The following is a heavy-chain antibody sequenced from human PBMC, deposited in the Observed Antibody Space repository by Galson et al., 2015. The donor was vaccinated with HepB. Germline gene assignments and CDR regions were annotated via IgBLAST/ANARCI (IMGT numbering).Heavy chain of an antibody. CDR3: AKIEPFEVVNPPQDAFDL. Sequence: SLRLSCAASGFIFNKYAMSWVRQAPEKGLEWVSVISGSGGTTDYADSAKGRFTISRDNSKNTMYLQMNSLRAEDTALYYCAKIEPFEVVNPPQDAFDLWGQGTMVTVSS. CDR1: GFIFNKYA. V-gene: IGHV3-23*01. CDR2: ISGSGGTT. D-gene: IGHD3-3*01. J-gene: IGHJ3*01.